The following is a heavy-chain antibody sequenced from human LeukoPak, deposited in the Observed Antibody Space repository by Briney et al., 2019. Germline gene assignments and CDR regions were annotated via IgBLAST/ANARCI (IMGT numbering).Heavy chain of an antibody. D-gene: IGHD4-17*01. V-gene: IGHV4-39*01. J-gene: IGHJ4*02. CDR2: IYYSGST. Sequence: PSETLSLTCTVSGGSISSSIDYWGWIRQPAGKGLEWIGSIYYSGSTSYNPSLKSRVTISVDTSKNQFSLRLSSVTAADTAVYYCARLQYGDFYFDYWGQGTLVTVSS. CDR3: ARLQYGDFYFDY. CDR1: GGSISSSIDY.